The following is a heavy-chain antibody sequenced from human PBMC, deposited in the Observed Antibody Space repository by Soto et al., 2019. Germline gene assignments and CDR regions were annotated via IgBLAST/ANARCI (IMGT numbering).Heavy chain of an antibody. V-gene: IGHV1-58*01. Sequence: QMQLVQSGPEVKKPGTSVKVSCKASGFTFTSSAVQWVRQARGQRLEWIGWIVVGSGNTNYAQKFQERVTITRDMSTSTAYMELSSLRSEDTAVYYCAADQGYYGHYYYYGMDVWGQGTTVTVSS. D-gene: IGHD3-10*01. CDR1: GFTFTSSA. J-gene: IGHJ6*02. CDR3: AADQGYYGHYYYYGMDV. CDR2: IVVGSGNT.